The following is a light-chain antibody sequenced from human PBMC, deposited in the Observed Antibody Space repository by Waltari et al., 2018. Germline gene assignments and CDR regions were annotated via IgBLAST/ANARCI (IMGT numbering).Light chain of an antibody. V-gene: IGLV1-44*01. Sequence: QSVLTQPPSASGNPGQRVTISCSGTYPNMGSHSATCFQHPPGTAPKLLIHSNTERPSGVPGRFSGSKSGTSASLAISGLQSEDEGDYYCALWDDSLNGVVFGGGTKLTVL. J-gene: IGLJ2*01. CDR3: ALWDDSLNGVV. CDR2: SNT. CDR1: YPNMGSHS.